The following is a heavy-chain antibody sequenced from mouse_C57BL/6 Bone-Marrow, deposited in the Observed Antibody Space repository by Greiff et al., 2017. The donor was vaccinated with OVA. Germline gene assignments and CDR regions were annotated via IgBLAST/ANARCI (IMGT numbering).Heavy chain of an antibody. CDR1: GFTFSSYA. D-gene: IGHD1-1*01. Sequence: VQLKESGGGLVKPGGSLKLSCAASGFTFSSYAMSWVRQTPEKRLEWVATISDGGSYTYYPDNVKGRFTISRDNAKTNLYLQMSHLKSEDTAMYYCAREGGSSYGAMDYWGQGTSVTVSS. CDR2: ISDGGSYT. J-gene: IGHJ4*01. CDR3: AREGGSSYGAMDY. V-gene: IGHV5-4*01.